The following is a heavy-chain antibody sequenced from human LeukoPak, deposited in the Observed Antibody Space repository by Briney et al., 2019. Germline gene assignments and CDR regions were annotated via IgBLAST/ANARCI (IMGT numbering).Heavy chain of an antibody. V-gene: IGHV4-34*01. Sequence: SETLSLTCAVYGGSFSGYYWSWIRQPPGKGLEWIGEINHSGSTNYNPSLKSRVTISVDTSKNQFSLKLSSVTAADTAVYYCARGKPTEYSSSPGTYYFDYWGQGTLVTVSS. CDR2: INHSGST. CDR1: GGSFSGYY. J-gene: IGHJ4*02. D-gene: IGHD6-6*01. CDR3: ARGKPTEYSSSPGTYYFDY.